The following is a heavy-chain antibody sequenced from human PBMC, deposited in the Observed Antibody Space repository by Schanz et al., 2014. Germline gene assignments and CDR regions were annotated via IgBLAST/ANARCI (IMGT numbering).Heavy chain of an antibody. V-gene: IGHV4-4*02. J-gene: IGHJ6*02. CDR3: ARDSLRGATGGYGMDV. D-gene: IGHD2-8*02. Sequence: VQLLESGGGLVRPGGSLRLSCAASGFTFSSYAMSWVRQPPGKGLEWIGEIYHSGNTNYNASLKSRVTISVDKSKNQFSLKVRSVTAADTAVYYCARDSLRGATGGYGMDVWGQGTTVTVSS. CDR2: IYHSGNT. CDR1: GFTFSSYAM.